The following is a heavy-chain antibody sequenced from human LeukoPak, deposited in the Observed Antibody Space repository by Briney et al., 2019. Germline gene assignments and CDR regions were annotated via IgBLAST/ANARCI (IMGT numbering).Heavy chain of an antibody. V-gene: IGHV1-69*04. CDR3: ASPLPKPTHRTSRLDP. CDR1: GGTFSTYV. Sequence: ASVKVSCKASGGTFSTYVISWVRQAPGQGLEWMGRIIPVVGITNYAQKFQDRVRITVDTSTTTVYMELSSLRPEDTAVYFCASPLPKPTHRTSRLDPWGQGTLVIVSS. CDR2: IIPVVGIT. J-gene: IGHJ5*02. D-gene: IGHD1-14*01.